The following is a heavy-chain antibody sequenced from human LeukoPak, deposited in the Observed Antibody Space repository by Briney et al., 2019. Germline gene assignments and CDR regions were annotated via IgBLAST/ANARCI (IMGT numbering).Heavy chain of an antibody. Sequence: GRCLRLSCALAGSTFSSYGMHWVRQAAGKWLEWVAVILSVGSNKYYADSMKGRFTISRDNSKNTLYLQMNSLRAEDTAVYYCAKAIPATMAKLYYYYYYGMDVWGQGTTVTVSS. D-gene: IGHD4/OR15-4a*01. CDR2: ILSVGSNK. CDR1: GSTFSSYG. J-gene: IGHJ6*02. CDR3: AKAIPATMAKLYYYYYYGMDV. V-gene: IGHV3-30*18.